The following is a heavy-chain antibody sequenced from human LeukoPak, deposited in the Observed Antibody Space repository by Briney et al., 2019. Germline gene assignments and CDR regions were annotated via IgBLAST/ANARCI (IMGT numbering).Heavy chain of an antibody. Sequence: PSGTLSLTCAVSGGSIRSSNWWSWVRQPPGEGLEWIGEIYHSGSTNYNPSLKSRVTISVDKSKNQFSLKLSSVTAADTAVYYCARDGGGVRGVPDWFDPWGQGTLVTVSS. CDR3: ARDGGGVRGVPDWFDP. J-gene: IGHJ5*02. V-gene: IGHV4-4*02. CDR2: IYHSGST. D-gene: IGHD3-10*01. CDR1: GGSIRSSNW.